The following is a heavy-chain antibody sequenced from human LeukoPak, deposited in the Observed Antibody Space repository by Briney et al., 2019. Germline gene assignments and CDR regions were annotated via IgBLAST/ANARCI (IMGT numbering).Heavy chain of an antibody. CDR1: GYTFTSDY. CDR2: INPSGGRT. J-gene: IGHJ4*02. D-gene: IGHD2-21*01. Sequence: ASVKVSCKASGYTFTSDYIHWVRQAPGQGLEWLGIINPSGGRTTYGQNFQGRVTMTRNTSTSTVYMELSSLRSEDTAVYYCARGSRFLDYWGQGTLVTVSS. V-gene: IGHV1-46*01. CDR3: ARGSRFLDY.